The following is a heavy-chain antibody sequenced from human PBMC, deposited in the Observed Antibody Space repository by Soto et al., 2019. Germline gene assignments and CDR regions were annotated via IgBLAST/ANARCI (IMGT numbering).Heavy chain of an antibody. D-gene: IGHD3-10*01. CDR3: ARDGYDGSGSPYPAY. CDR1: GGSMSEYI. V-gene: IGHV4-59*01. CDR2: SYYLGSS. Sequence: SESLSLTCSVSGGSMSEYIRRWIRKSPWKALDLFGYSYYLGSSDYNHSLKSLVTMSVDTSKRPCSLRLTSVTAADTAVDYCARDGYDGSGSPYPAYWGPGTQVTV. J-gene: IGHJ4*02.